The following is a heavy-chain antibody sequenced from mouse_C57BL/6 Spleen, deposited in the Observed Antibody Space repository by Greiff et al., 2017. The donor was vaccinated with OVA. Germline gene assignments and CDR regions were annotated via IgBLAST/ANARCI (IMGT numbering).Heavy chain of an antibody. CDR3: ARGGLTGSSWFAY. V-gene: IGHV1-80*01. CDR1: GYAFSSYW. CDR2: IYPGDGDT. D-gene: IGHD4-1*01. Sequence: VQLQQSGAELVKPGASVKISCKASGYAFSSYWMNWVKQRPGKGLEWIGQIYPGDGDTNYNGKFTGKATLTADKSSSTAYMQLSSLTSEDSAVYFCARGGLTGSSWFAYWGQGTLVTVSA. J-gene: IGHJ3*01.